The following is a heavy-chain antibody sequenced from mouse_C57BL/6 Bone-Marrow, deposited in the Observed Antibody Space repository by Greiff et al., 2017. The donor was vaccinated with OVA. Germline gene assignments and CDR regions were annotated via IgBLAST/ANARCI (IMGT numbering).Heavy chain of an antibody. Sequence: EVQLVESGGGLVQPKGSLKLSCAASGFSFNTYAMNWVRQAPGKGLEWVARIRSKSNNYATYYADSVKDRFTISRDDSESMLYLQMNNLKTEDTAMYYCVRQLGQDFDYWGQGTTLTVSS. D-gene: IGHD4-1*01. J-gene: IGHJ2*01. CDR1: GFSFNTYA. V-gene: IGHV10-1*01. CDR2: IRSKSNNYAT. CDR3: VRQLGQDFDY.